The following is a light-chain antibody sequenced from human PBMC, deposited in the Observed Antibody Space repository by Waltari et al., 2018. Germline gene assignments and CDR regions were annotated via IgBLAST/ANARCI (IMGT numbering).Light chain of an antibody. Sequence: DIVMTQSPDSLAVSLDERATINCKSSQSVLYSSNNKNYLAWYQQKPGQPPKLLIYWASTRESGVPDRFSGSGSGTDFTLTISSLQAEDVAVYYCQQYYSTPLTCGGGTKVEIK. CDR1: QSVLYSSNNKNY. V-gene: IGKV4-1*01. CDR2: WAS. J-gene: IGKJ4*01. CDR3: QQYYSTPLT.